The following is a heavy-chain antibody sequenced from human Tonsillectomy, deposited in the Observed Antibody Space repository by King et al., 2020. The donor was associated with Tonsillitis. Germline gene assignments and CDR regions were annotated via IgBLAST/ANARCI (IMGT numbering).Heavy chain of an antibody. J-gene: IGHJ5*02. CDR3: ARGGDGDRSAAGTWFDT. D-gene: IGHD5-24*01. CDR2: ISSSSTTI. V-gene: IGHV3-48*02. CDR1: GFMFSDYS. Sequence: VQLVESGGGLVQPGGSLRLSCEGSGFMFSDYSMHWLRQAPGKGPEWVSYISSSSTTIYHADSVKGRFTISRDNVKRSVYLQMNSLSDEDTAIYYCARGGDGDRSAAGTWFDTWGQGTLVIVSS.